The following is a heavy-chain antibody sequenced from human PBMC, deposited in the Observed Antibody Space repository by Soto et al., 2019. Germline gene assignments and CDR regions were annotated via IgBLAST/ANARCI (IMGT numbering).Heavy chain of an antibody. J-gene: IGHJ4*02. V-gene: IGHV2-5*02. CDR2: IYWDDDK. CDR1: GFSLSTSGVG. D-gene: IGHD3-3*01. Sequence: QITLKESGPTLVKPTQTLTLTCTFSGFSLSTSGVGVGWIRQPPGKALEWLALIYWDDDKRYSPSLKSRLTITKDTSKNQVVLTMTNMDPVDTATYYCAHLELFWSGYYTGIFDYWGQGTLVTVSS. CDR3: AHLELFWSGYYTGIFDY.